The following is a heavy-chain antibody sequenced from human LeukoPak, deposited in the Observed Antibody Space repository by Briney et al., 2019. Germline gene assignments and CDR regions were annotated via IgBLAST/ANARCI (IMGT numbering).Heavy chain of an antibody. D-gene: IGHD5-18*01. CDR3: ANRFTAMESY. CDR1: GFTFSSYG. J-gene: IGHJ4*02. CDR2: ISGSGGST. V-gene: IGHV3-23*01. Sequence: GGPLRLSCAASGFTFSSYGMSWVRQAPGKGLEWVSAISGSGGSTYYADSVKGRFTISRDNSKNTLYLQMNSLRAEDTAVYYCANRFTAMESYWGQGTLVTVSS.